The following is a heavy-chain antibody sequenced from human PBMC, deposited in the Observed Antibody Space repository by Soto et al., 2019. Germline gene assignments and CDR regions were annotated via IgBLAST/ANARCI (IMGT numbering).Heavy chain of an antibody. D-gene: IGHD6-13*01. Sequence: QVQLVQSGAEVKKPGASVKVSCKASCYTFSSYGINWVRQAPGQGLEWMGWISAYNGTTNYAQKLQSRVTMTTDTSTSTAYMELRSLRSDDTAVYYCARVLTAAGFDYWGQGTLVTVSS. CDR3: ARVLTAAGFDY. CDR1: CYTFSSYG. CDR2: ISAYNGTT. V-gene: IGHV1-18*01. J-gene: IGHJ4*02.